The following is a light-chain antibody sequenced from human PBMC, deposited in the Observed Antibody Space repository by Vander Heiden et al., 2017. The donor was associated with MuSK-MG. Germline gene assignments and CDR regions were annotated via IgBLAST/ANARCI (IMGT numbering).Light chain of an antibody. CDR1: QSLTRY. CDR3: RQSFSTRNT. J-gene: IGKJ2*01. V-gene: IGKV1-39*01. CDR2: AAS. Sequence: IQMTQSPSSLSASVGDRVTITCRASQSLTRYLNWYQQKPGKAPKLLIYAASSCLSGVPSTFSDSGSGTDFTLTISMLQPEDFATYFCRQSFSTRNTFGQGTKMEIK.